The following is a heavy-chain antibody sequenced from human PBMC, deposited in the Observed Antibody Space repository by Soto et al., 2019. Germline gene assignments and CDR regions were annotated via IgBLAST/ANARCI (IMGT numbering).Heavy chain of an antibody. CDR2: IRSKAYGETT. CDR1: GFTFGDYA. V-gene: IGHV3-49*03. D-gene: IGHD3-16*01. J-gene: IGHJ4*02. Sequence: GGSLRLSCTGSGFTFGDYAVSWFRQAPGKGLECVGFIRSKAYGETTDYAASVKGRFTISRDDSRTIAYLRMNSLKTEDTATYYCSRGFYANTSSPRFDFWGQGTLVTVS. CDR3: SRGFYANTSSPRFDF.